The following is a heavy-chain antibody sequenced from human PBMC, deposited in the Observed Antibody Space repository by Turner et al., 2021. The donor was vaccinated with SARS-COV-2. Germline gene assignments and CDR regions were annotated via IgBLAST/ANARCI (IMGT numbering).Heavy chain of an antibody. CDR2: IYYSGST. Sequence: QVQLQESGPRLAKPSETLSLTCTVSGGPISSYYWSWIRQPSGKGLEWIGYIYYSGSTNYNPSLKGRVSISVDTCKNQFALKLTSVTAADTAVYYCARGRGGGGSSNNWFDPWGQGTLVIVSS. V-gene: IGHV4-59*01. D-gene: IGHD2-15*01. J-gene: IGHJ5*02. CDR3: ARGRGGGGSSNNWFDP. CDR1: GGPISSYY.